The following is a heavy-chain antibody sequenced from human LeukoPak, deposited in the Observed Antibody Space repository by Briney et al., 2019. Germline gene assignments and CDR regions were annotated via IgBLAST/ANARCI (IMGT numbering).Heavy chain of an antibody. CDR3: ARGAAPVVAARPDAVDI. D-gene: IGHD2-15*01. CDR2: ISDSGSAN. J-gene: IGHJ3*02. V-gene: IGHV3-48*03. CDR1: GFSFSNYE. Sequence: GGSLRLSCAASGFSFSNYEMNWVRQAPGKGLEWLSYISDSGSANYYSDSVKGRFTISRDNAKNSLYLQMNGLRPEDTAVYYCARGAAPVVAARPDAVDIWGQGTMVTVSS.